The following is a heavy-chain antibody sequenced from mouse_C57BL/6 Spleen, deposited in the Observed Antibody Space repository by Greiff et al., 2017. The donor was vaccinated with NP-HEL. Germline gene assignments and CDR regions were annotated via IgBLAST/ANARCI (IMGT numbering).Heavy chain of an antibody. Sequence: QVQLQQSGAELAKPGASVKLSCKASGYTFTSYWMHWVKQRPGQGLEWIGYINPSSGYTKYNQKFKDKATLTADKSSSTAYMQLSSLTYEDSAVYYCARDYFGSSYYFYYWGQGTTLTVSA. D-gene: IGHD1-1*01. V-gene: IGHV1-7*01. J-gene: IGHJ2*01. CDR1: GYTFTSYW. CDR3: ARDYFGSSYYFYY. CDR2: INPSSGYT.